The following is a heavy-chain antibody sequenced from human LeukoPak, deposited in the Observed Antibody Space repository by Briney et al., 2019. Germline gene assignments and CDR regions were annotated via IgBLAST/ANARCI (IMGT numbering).Heavy chain of an antibody. Sequence: PGRSLRLSCAASGFTFSSYGMHWVRQAPGKGLDWVALISYDGSFQSYADSVKGRFTISRDSSTNTVSLQMNSLRDEDTAMYYCAREIRGYYAAYWGQGILVTVSS. J-gene: IGHJ4*02. CDR2: ISYDGSFQ. CDR3: AREIRGYYAAY. V-gene: IGHV3-30*19. D-gene: IGHD3-3*01. CDR1: GFTFSSYG.